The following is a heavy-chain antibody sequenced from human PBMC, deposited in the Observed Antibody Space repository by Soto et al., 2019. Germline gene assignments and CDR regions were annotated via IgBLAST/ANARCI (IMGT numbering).Heavy chain of an antibody. CDR2: ISYDGSNK. CDR3: AEDRGFIDPFDY. V-gene: IGHV3-30-3*01. CDR1: GFTFSTYA. Sequence: GGSLRLSCAASGFTFSTYAMHWVRQAPGKGLEWVAVISYDGSNKYYADSVKDRFTISRDNSKNTLYVQMNSLRAEDTAVYYCAEDRGFIDPFDYWGQGALVTVSS. D-gene: IGHD3-16*02. J-gene: IGHJ4*02.